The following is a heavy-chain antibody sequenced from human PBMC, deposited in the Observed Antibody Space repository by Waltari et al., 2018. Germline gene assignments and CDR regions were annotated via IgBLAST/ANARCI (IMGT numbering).Heavy chain of an antibody. CDR2: IYYSGST. Sequence: QVQLQESGPGLVKPSETLSLTCTVSGGSISSHYWSWIRQPPGKGLEWIGYIYYSGSTNYNPSLKSRVTISVDTSKNQFSLELSSVTAADTAVYYCARDGVVTDAFDIWGQGTMVTVSS. D-gene: IGHD2-15*01. J-gene: IGHJ3*02. CDR1: GGSISSHY. CDR3: ARDGVVTDAFDI. V-gene: IGHV4-59*11.